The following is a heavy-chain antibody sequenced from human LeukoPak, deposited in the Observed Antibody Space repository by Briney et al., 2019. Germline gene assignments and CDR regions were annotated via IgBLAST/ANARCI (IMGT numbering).Heavy chain of an antibody. D-gene: IGHD5-18*01. Sequence: PGGSLRLSCAASGFTVSSNYMSWVRQAPGKGLEWVSVIYSGGSTYCADSVKGRFTISRDNSKNTLYLQMNSLRAEDTAVYYCNKRPDTAMPIDYWGQGTLVTVSS. J-gene: IGHJ4*02. CDR3: NKRPDTAMPIDY. V-gene: IGHV3-53*01. CDR2: IYSGGST. CDR1: GFTVSSNY.